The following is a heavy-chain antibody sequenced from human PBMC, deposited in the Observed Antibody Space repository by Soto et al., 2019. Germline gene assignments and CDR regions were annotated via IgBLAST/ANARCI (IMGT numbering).Heavy chain of an antibody. V-gene: IGHV3-30*18. CDR3: AKDXGYDFDPPRYFYSGMDV. CDR1: GFTTRTYG. Sequence: PGGSLRLSCAASGFTTRTYGMHWVRQAPGKGLEWVAVISYDGSNKYYGESVKGRVTISRDKSKNTVYLRMNSLKPEDTAVYFCAKDXGYDFDPPRYFYSGMDVWGQGTTVTVSS. J-gene: IGHJ6*02. CDR2: ISYDGSNK. D-gene: IGHD5-12*01.